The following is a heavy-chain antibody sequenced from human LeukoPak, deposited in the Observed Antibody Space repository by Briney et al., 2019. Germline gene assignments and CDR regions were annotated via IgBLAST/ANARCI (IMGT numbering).Heavy chain of an antibody. CDR1: GGSISSSSYY. D-gene: IGHD2-15*01. CDR2: IYYSGST. J-gene: IGHJ3*02. Sequence: SETLSLTCTVSGGSISSSSYYWGWIRQPPGKGLEWIGSIYYSGSTYYNPSLKSRVTISVDTSKNQFSLKLSSVTAADTAVYYCARHSDIVVVVAATPGALDIWGQGTMVTVSS. CDR3: ARHSDIVVVVAATPGALDI. V-gene: IGHV4-39*01.